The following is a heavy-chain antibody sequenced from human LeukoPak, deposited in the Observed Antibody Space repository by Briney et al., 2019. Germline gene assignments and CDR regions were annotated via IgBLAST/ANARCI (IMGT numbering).Heavy chain of an antibody. CDR1: GFTFNHYG. Sequence: GGSLRLSCAATGFTFNHYGMHWVRQAPGKGLEWVAVIWSDGTNKYYGDSVKGRFTISRVDSENTVYLQMNSLRPEDTGVYYCAEDAQRGFDYSNSLEYWGQGTPVTVST. V-gene: IGHV3-33*06. J-gene: IGHJ4*02. CDR2: IWSDGTNK. D-gene: IGHD4-11*01. CDR3: AEDAQRGFDYSNSLEY.